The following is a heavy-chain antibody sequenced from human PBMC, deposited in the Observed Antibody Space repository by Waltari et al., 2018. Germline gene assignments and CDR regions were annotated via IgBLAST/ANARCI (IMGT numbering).Heavy chain of an antibody. V-gene: IGHV3-15*01. CDR3: STQPWGPDY. Sequence: EVQLVESGGGLVKPGGSLRLSCAASGFTFSNAWMSWVRQAPGNGLEWVGRIKSKTDGGTTDDAAPVKGRFTISREDSTDTLYLQMNSLKTEDTAVYYCSTQPWGPDYWGQGTLVTVSS. CDR2: IKSKTDGGTT. CDR1: GFTFSNAW. J-gene: IGHJ4*02. D-gene: IGHD3-16*01.